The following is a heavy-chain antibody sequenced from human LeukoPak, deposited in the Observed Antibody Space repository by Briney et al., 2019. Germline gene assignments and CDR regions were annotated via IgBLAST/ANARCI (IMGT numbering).Heavy chain of an antibody. V-gene: IGHV3-23*01. J-gene: IGHJ4*02. CDR3: AKGSYYDSSGSFYFDY. Sequence: GGSLRLSCAASGFTFSNAYMNWVRQAPGKGLEWVSGISGSGDNTYYADSVKGRFTISRDNSKNTLYVQVNSLGTEDTAAYYCAKGSYYDSSGSFYFDYWGQGTLVTVSS. CDR1: GFTFSNAY. CDR2: ISGSGDNT. D-gene: IGHD3-22*01.